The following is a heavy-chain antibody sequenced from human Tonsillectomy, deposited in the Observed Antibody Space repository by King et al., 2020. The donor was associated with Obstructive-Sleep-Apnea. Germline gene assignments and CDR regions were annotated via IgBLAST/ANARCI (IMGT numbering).Heavy chain of an antibody. CDR2: INHSGSS. J-gene: IGHJ4*02. CDR1: GGSLRVYH. CDR3: AIFSGSGNY. Sequence: VQLQQWGAGLLKPSETLSLTCSVYGGSLRVYHWSRIRQPPGEGLEWIGDINHSGSSNYNPSLKSRDTISVDTSKNQFSLKLRSVTAADTAVYYCAIFSGSGNYWGQGTLVTVSS. V-gene: IGHV4-34*01. D-gene: IGHD1-26*01.